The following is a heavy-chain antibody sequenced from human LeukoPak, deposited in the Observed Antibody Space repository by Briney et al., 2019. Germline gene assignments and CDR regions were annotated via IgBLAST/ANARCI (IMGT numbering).Heavy chain of an antibody. Sequence: SETLSLTCTVSGGSISSSSYYWGWIRQPPGKGLEWNGSIYYSGSTYYNPSLKSRVTISVDTSKNQFSLKLSSVTAADTAVYYCARESNWGSYYMDVWGKGTTVTVSS. CDR2: IYYSGST. CDR3: ARESNWGSYYMDV. D-gene: IGHD7-27*01. CDR1: GGSISSSSYY. J-gene: IGHJ6*03. V-gene: IGHV4-39*07.